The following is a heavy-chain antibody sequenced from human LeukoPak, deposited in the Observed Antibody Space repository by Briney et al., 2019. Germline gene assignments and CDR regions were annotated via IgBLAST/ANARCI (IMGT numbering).Heavy chain of an antibody. J-gene: IGHJ4*02. CDR3: ARGHRWLGIRSYYFDY. Sequence: PSETLSLTCAVYGGSFSGYYWSWIRQPPGKGLEWIGEINHSGSTNYNPSLKSRVTISVDTSKNQFSLKLSSVTAADTAVYYCARGHRWLGIRSYYFDYWGQGTLVTVSS. CDR1: GGSFSGYY. V-gene: IGHV4-34*01. D-gene: IGHD5-24*01. CDR2: INHSGST.